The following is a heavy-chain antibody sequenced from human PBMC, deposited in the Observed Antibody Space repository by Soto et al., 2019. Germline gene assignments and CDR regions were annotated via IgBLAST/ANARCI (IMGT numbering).Heavy chain of an antibody. J-gene: IGHJ6*01. Sequence: EVQLVEAGGGLGKPGGSLRLSCAASGFTFSSYSMNWVRQAPGKGLEWVSSISSSSSYIYYADSVKGRFTISRDNAKNSLYLQMNSLRAEDTAVYYCARDRLTGNYFDGMDVGGQWTTVTASS. CDR1: GFTFSSYS. CDR2: ISSSSSYI. D-gene: IGHD7-27*01. V-gene: IGHV3-21*01. CDR3: ARDRLTGNYFDGMDV.